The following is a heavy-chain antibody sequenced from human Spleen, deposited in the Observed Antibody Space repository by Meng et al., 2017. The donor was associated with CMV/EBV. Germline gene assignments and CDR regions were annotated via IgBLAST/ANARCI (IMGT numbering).Heavy chain of an antibody. V-gene: IGHV1-18*01. CDR1: GYTFTSYG. CDR2: ISAYNGNT. Sequence: QVQLGQSGAEGKKPGASVKVSCKASGYTFTSYGISWVRQAPGQGLEWMGWISAYNGNTNYAQKLQGRVTMTTDTSTSTAYMELRSLRSDDTAVYYCARDHAASGWRFSPFYWGQGTLVTVSS. CDR3: ARDHAASGWRFSPFY. D-gene: IGHD6-19*01. J-gene: IGHJ4*02.